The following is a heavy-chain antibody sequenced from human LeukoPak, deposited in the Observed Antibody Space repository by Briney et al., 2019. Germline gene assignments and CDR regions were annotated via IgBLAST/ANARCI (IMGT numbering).Heavy chain of an antibody. D-gene: IGHD1-26*01. CDR1: GFTFSSYG. V-gene: IGHV3-30*18. Sequence: GGSLRLSCAASGFTFSSYGMHWVRQAPGKGLEWVAVISYDGSNKYYADSVKGRFTISRDNSKNTLYLQMNSLRAEDTAVYYCAKDLVYSGSYSLHYWGQGTLVTVSS. CDR2: ISYDGSNK. J-gene: IGHJ4*02. CDR3: AKDLVYSGSYSLHY.